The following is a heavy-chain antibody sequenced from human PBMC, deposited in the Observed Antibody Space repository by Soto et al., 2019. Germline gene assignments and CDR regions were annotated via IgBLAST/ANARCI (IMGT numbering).Heavy chain of an antibody. CDR1: GGSISRSNYY. J-gene: IGHJ3*02. Sequence: SETLSLTCTVSGGSISRSNYYWGWIRQPPGKGLEWIGSIYYSGSTYYNPSLKSRVTISVDTPKNQFSLKLSSVTAADTAVYYCARIIKLLRPFDIWGQGTMVT. D-gene: IGHD3-22*01. CDR2: IYYSGST. CDR3: ARIIKLLRPFDI. V-gene: IGHV4-39*07.